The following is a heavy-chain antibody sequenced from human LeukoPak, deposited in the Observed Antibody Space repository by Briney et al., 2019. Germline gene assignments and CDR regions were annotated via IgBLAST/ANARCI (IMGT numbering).Heavy chain of an antibody. D-gene: IGHD3-9*01. V-gene: IGHV3-21*01. Sequence: GGSLRLSCAVSGFTLSTSAMNWVRQVPGKGLEWVSSIDYDSSHIYYAASVRGRFTISRDNARNSVYLQMNSLRVEDTAVYYCARDPLRYLRVGHYDYWGQGTLVAVSS. J-gene: IGHJ4*02. CDR3: ARDPLRYLRVGHYDY. CDR1: GFTLSTSA. CDR2: IDYDSSHI.